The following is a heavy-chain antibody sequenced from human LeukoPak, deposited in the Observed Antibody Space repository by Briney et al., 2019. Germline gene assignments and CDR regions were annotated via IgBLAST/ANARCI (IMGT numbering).Heavy chain of an antibody. CDR2: ISPSGAST. Sequence: ASVKVSCKASGYTFTRYYMHWVRQAPGQGLEWMGIISPSGASTSYAQKFQGRVTMTRDTSTSTVYMELSSLRSEDTAVYYCTRGGYGGPRVAFDYWGQETLVTVSS. CDR3: TRGGYGGPRVAFDY. J-gene: IGHJ4*02. CDR1: GYTFTRYY. D-gene: IGHD1-1*01. V-gene: IGHV1-46*01.